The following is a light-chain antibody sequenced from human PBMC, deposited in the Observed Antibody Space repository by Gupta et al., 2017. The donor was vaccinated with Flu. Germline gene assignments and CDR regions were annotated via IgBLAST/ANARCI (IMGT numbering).Light chain of an antibody. V-gene: IGLV1-40*01. CDR2: GNS. CDR3: QSYDSSLSGSGV. CDR1: SSNIGAGYD. J-gene: IGLJ1*01. Sequence: QSVLTQPPSVSGAPGQRVTISCTGSSSNIGAGYDVHWYQRLPGTAPKLLLYGNSNRPSGVPDRFSGSKSGTSASLAITGLQAEDEADYYCQSYDSSLSGSGVFGTGTKVTVL.